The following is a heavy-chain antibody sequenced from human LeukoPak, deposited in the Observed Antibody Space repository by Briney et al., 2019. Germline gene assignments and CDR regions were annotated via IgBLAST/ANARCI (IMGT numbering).Heavy chain of an antibody. V-gene: IGHV1-69-2*01. D-gene: IGHD2-2*01. Sequence: MTISWNVSGYTFTDYYIDWVQQVDGKWLEWMGLVDSEDGETIYAEKCEGRVTITADTSTDTAYMELSSVRSEGTAVYYCATGRIVVLQPSDYYFYYYTDVWGEGTTVTVSS. CDR3: ATGRIVVLQPSDYYFYYYTDV. CDR2: VDSEDGET. J-gene: IGHJ6*03. CDR1: GYTFTDYY.